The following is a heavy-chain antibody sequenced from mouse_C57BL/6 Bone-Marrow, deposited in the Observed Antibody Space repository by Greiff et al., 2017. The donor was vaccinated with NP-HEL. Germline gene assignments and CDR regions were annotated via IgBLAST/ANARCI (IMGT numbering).Heavy chain of an antibody. V-gene: IGHV5-6*01. J-gene: IGHJ1*03. CDR3: ARPYDGYYVRYWYFEV. Sequence: EVKLMESGGDLVKPGGSLKLSCAASGFTFSSYGMSWVRQTPDKRLEWVATISSGGSYTYYPDSVKGRFTISRDNAKNTLYLQMSSLKSEDTAMYYCARPYDGYYVRYWYFEVWGTGTTVTVSS. CDR2: ISSGGSYT. D-gene: IGHD2-3*01. CDR1: GFTFSSYG.